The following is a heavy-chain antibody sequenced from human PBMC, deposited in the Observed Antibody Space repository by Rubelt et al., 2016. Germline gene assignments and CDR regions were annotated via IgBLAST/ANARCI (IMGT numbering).Heavy chain of an antibody. CDR1: GGALSSYY. V-gene: IGHV4-59*01. CDR3: ARALFLDDSQSYFYAMDD. D-gene: IGHD4-11*01. J-gene: IGHJ6*02. CDR2: FFYSGST. Sequence: QVQLQQWGAGLLKPSETLSLTCTVSGGALSSYYWSWIRQPPGKGLEWIGYFFYSGSTQYNPYLKSRVSISVATAKNQFHLKRGSGTAADTAVYYCARALFLDDSQSYFYAMDDWGQGTTVIVSS.